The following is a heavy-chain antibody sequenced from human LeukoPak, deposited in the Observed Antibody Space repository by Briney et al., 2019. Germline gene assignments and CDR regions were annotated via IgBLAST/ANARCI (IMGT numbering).Heavy chain of an antibody. CDR2: ISASGGST. V-gene: IGHV3-23*01. J-gene: IGHJ4*02. CDR3: AKSAPDFDY. Sequence: GGSLRLSCAASGFTFNNDGMSWVRQAPGKGPEWVSAISASGGSTYYAASVEGRFTISRDNSKNTLFLQMNSLRAEDTAVYYCAKSAPDFDYWGQGTLVTVSS. CDR1: GFTFNNDG.